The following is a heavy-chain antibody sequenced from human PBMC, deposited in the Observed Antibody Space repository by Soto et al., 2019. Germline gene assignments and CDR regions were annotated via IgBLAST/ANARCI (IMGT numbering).Heavy chain of an antibody. Sequence: DSLTISCKGSGDSLTSYWINLVGQMPGKGLEWMGRIDPYDSNTIYSPSLQGHVTISADKSTNTAYLHWSSLKASDTAIYYCAELSGSYRPFDYWGQGTVVTVSS. CDR3: AELSGSYRPFDY. V-gene: IGHV5-10-1*01. J-gene: IGHJ4*02. D-gene: IGHD1-26*01. CDR1: GDSLTSYW. CDR2: IDPYDSNT.